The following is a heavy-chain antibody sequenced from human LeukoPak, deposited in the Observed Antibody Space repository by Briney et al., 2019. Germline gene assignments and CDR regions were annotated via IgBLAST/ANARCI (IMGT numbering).Heavy chain of an antibody. CDR2: ISWNSGSI. D-gene: IGHD1-26*01. CDR1: GFTFDDYA. J-gene: IGHJ4*02. V-gene: IGHV3-9*01. Sequence: GGSLRLSCAASGFTFDDYAMHWVRQAPGKGLEWVSGISWNSGSIGYADSVKGRFTISRDNAKNSLYLQMNSLRAEDTAVYYCARDLGSYSGFDYWGQGTLVTVSS. CDR3: ARDLGSYSGFDY.